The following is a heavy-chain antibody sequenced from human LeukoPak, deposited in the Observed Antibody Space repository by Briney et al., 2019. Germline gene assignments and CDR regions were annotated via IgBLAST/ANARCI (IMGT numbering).Heavy chain of an antibody. Sequence: GGSLRLSCAASGFTFSSYSMNWVRQAPGKGLEWVSSISSSSSYIYYADSVKGRFTISRDNAKNSLYLQMNSLRAEETALYYCARVRNYYDSSGPKRGAFDIWGQGTMVTVSS. CDR3: ARVRNYYDSSGPKRGAFDI. CDR1: GFTFSSYS. CDR2: ISSSSSYI. D-gene: IGHD3-22*01. J-gene: IGHJ3*02. V-gene: IGHV3-21*04.